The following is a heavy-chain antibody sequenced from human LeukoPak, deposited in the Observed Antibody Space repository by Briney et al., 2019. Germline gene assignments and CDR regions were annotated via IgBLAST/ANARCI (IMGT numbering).Heavy chain of an antibody. J-gene: IGHJ6*03. CDR2: ISGGGGST. D-gene: IGHD2-21*02. CDR1: RLTFSSYA. Sequence: PGGSLRLSCAASRLTFSSYAMSWVRQAPVKGLEWVSVISGGGGSTYYADYVKGRFTISRDNSKNTLYLQMNSLRAEDTAVYYCAKDQYFVTGYYSHMDVWGKGTTVTISS. CDR3: AKDQYFVTGYYSHMDV. V-gene: IGHV3-23*01.